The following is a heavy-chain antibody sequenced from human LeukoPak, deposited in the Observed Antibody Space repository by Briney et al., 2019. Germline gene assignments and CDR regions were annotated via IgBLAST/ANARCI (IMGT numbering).Heavy chain of an antibody. CDR3: VKDSGTYYYDTSGSFDY. V-gene: IGHV3-23*01. CDR2: ISGGDGSI. J-gene: IGHJ4*02. Sequence: AGGSLRLSCAASGFSFSTFAMSWVRQAPGKGLEWVSVISGGDGSIYYADSVKGRFTISRDNSENTLYLQMNSLRAEDTAVYHCVKDSGTYYYDTSGSFDYWGQGTLVTVSS. D-gene: IGHD3-22*01. CDR1: GFSFSTFA.